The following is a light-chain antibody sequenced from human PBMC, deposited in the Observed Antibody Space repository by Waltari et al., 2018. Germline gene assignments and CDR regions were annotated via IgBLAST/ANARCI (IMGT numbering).Light chain of an antibody. V-gene: IGKV3-20*01. CDR1: QSVSSSN. CDR2: HAS. J-gene: IGKJ1*01. CDR3: QQYETSQVT. Sequence: EIVLTQSPGTLSLSPGERATVSCRASQSVSSSNLAWYQQKPGQPPRLLIYHASSRATGIPDRFSCSGSGTDFTLTISRLEPEDFAVYYCQQYETSQVTFGQGTKVEIK.